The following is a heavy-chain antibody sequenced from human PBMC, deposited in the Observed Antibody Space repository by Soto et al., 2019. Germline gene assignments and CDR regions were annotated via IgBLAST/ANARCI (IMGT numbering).Heavy chain of an antibody. CDR3: ARGAYSYGRGAYYYYGMHV. V-gene: IGHV1-69*06. CDR1: GGTFSSYA. J-gene: IGHJ6*02. Sequence: GASVKVSCKASGGTFSSYAISWVRQAPGQGLEWMGGIIPIFGTANYAQKFQGRVTITADKSTSTAYMELSSLRSEDTAVYYCARGAYSYGRGAYYYYGMHVCGQGTTVSVS. D-gene: IGHD5-18*01. CDR2: IIPIFGTA.